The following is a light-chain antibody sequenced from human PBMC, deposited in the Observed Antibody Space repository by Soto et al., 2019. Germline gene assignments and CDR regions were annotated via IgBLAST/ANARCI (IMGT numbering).Light chain of an antibody. CDR2: AAS. V-gene: IGKV3-15*01. Sequence: ITRSPATLSLSSEDLITLSCRASESVSTNLAWYQQKAGQAPRLLIYAASTRATGIPARFSGSGSGTEFTLTISSLQSEDFAVYYCQQYSIWRTFGQGTKVDIK. CDR3: QQYSIWRT. J-gene: IGKJ1*01. CDR1: ESVSTN.